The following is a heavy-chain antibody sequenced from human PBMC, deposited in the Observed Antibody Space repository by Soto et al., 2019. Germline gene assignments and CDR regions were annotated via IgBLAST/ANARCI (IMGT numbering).Heavy chain of an antibody. CDR1: GFTFSSYW. CDR3: ARTTTFCSGGSCYWNDYYYSYMDV. V-gene: IGHV3-7*01. D-gene: IGHD2-15*01. J-gene: IGHJ6*03. Sequence: GGSLRLSCAASGFTFSSYWMSWVRQAPGKGLEWVANIKQDGSEKYYVDYVKGRFTISRDNAKNSLYLQMNSLRAEDTAVYYCARTTTFCSGGSCYWNDYYYSYMDVGGKGTTVTVSS. CDR2: IKQDGSEK.